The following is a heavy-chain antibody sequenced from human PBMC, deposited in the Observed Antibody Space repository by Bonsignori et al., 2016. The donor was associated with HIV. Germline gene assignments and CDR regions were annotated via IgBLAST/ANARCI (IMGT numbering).Heavy chain of an antibody. D-gene: IGHD3-3*01. Sequence: PGGSLRLSCTVSGGSISSYYWSWIRQPPGKGLEWIGYIYYSGSTNYNPSLKSRVTISVDTSKNQFSLKLSSVTAADTAVYYCARDVAYYDFWSGSNWFDPWGQGTLVTVSS. CDR3: ARDVAYYDFWSGSNWFDP. J-gene: IGHJ5*02. CDR2: IYYSGST. V-gene: IGHV4-59*01. CDR1: GGSISSYY.